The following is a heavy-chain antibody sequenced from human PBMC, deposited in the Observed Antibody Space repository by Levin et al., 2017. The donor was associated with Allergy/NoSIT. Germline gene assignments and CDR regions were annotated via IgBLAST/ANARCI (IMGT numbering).Heavy chain of an antibody. CDR1: GFTFSSYA. Sequence: GESLKISCAASGFTFSSYAMHWVRQAPGKGLEWVAVISYDGSNKYYADSVKGRFTISRDNSKNTLYLQMNSLRAEDTAVYYCARELNENYYGDYVFPGYYYYMDVWGKGTTVTVSS. CDR3: ARELNENYYGDYVFPGYYYYMDV. CDR2: ISYDGSNK. J-gene: IGHJ6*03. D-gene: IGHD4-17*01. V-gene: IGHV3-30-3*01.